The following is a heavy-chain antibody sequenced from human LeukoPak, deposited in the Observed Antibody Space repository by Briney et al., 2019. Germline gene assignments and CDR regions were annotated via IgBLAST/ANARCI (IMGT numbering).Heavy chain of an antibody. Sequence: SETLSLTCTVSDGSFSSSSYYWGWIRQLPGKALEWIGSLFYTGSTYYNPSLKSRVTISVDTSKNQFSLKLSSVTAADTAVYYCARHEYSYGYAVAPFDYWGQGTLVTVSS. J-gene: IGHJ4*02. D-gene: IGHD5-18*01. V-gene: IGHV4-39*01. CDR1: DGSFSSSSYY. CDR2: LFYTGST. CDR3: ARHEYSYGYAVAPFDY.